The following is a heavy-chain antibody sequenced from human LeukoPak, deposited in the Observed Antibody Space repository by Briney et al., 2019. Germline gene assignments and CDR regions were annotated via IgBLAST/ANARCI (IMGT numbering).Heavy chain of an antibody. Sequence: SVKVSCKASGGTFSSYAISWVLQAPGQGLEWMGRIIPIFGTANYAQKFQGRVTITTDESTGTAYMELSSLRSEDTAVYYCASERGYSYGYLPFDPWGQGTLVTVSS. V-gene: IGHV1-69*05. J-gene: IGHJ5*02. CDR1: GGTFSSYA. CDR2: IIPIFGTA. D-gene: IGHD5-18*01. CDR3: ASERGYSYGYLPFDP.